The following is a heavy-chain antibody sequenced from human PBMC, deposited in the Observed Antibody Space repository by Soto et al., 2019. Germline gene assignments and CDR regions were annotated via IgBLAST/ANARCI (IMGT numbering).Heavy chain of an antibody. Sequence: QVQLQESGPGLVKPSGTLSLTCTVSGGSISSSNWWNWVRQPPGKGLEWIGEGFHSGSTSYNPSLESRVTISVDKSKSQFSLKLTSVTAADTAVYYCARVIGYTGYGGDFFDIWGQGIMVTVSS. CDR1: GGSISSSNW. J-gene: IGHJ3*02. D-gene: IGHD5-12*01. CDR3: ARVIGYTGYGGDFFDI. CDR2: GFHSGST. V-gene: IGHV4-4*02.